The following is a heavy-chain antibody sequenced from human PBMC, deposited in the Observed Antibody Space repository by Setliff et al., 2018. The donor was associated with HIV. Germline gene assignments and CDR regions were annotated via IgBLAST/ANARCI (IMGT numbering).Heavy chain of an antibody. CDR3: VNPSGAMGDFDS. V-gene: IGHV4-4*09. CDR1: GGSISSFY. Sequence: PSETLSLTCTVSGGSISSFYWSWIRQPPGKGPEWIGYINSSGRTNYNPSLKGRVTISLDTSKNQFSLQLTSVTAADTAVYYCVNPSGAMGDFDSWGQGTLVTVSS. D-gene: IGHD3-16*01. CDR2: INSSGRT. J-gene: IGHJ4*02.